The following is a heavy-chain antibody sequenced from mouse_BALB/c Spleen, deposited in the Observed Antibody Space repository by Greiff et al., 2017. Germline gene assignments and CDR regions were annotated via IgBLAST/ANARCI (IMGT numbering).Heavy chain of an antibody. V-gene: IGHV2-9*02. CDR1: GFSLTSYG. J-gene: IGHJ3*01. Sequence: VQLQQSGPGLVAPSQSLSITCTVSGFSLTSYGVHWVRQPPGKGLEWLGVIWAGGSTNYHSALMSRLSISKDNSKSQVFLKMNSLQTDDTAMYYCARDRGVYEQAWFAYWGEGTLVTVSA. CDR3: ARDRGVYEQAWFAY. CDR2: IWAGGST. D-gene: IGHD1-1*01.